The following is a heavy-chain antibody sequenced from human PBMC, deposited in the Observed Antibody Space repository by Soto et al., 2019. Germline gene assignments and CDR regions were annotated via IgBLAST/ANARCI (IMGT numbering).Heavy chain of an antibody. J-gene: IGHJ4*02. D-gene: IGHD3-22*01. Sequence: GASVKVSCKASGGTFSSYAISWVRQAPGQGLEWMGGIIPIFGTANYAQKFQGRVTITADESTSTAYMELSSLRSEDTAVYYCARGADYYDSSGYYNLDYWGQGTLVTVSS. CDR1: GGTFSSYA. CDR2: IIPIFGTA. V-gene: IGHV1-69*13. CDR3: ARGADYYDSSGYYNLDY.